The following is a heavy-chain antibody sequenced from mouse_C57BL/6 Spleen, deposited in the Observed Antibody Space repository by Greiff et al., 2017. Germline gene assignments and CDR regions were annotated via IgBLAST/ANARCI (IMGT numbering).Heavy chain of an antibody. CDR2: IDPSDSYT. Sequence: QVQLKQPGAVLVRPGTSVKLSCKASGYTFTSYWMHWVKQRPGQGLEWIGVIDPSDSYTNYNQKFKGKATLTVGTSSSTAYMQLSSLTSEDSAVYYCARDYGSREGYCFDYWGQGTTLTVSS. CDR1: GYTFTSYW. D-gene: IGHD1-1*01. J-gene: IGHJ2*01. V-gene: IGHV1-59*01. CDR3: ARDYGSREGYCFDY.